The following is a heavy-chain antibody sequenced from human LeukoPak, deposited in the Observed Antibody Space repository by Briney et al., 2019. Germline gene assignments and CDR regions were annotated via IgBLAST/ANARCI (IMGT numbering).Heavy chain of an antibody. V-gene: IGHV3-23*01. D-gene: IGHD2-15*01. CDR1: GFTFSKYA. CDR3: AKADRVDIVVVVAATRTDRYNWFDP. CDR2: ISGSGGST. J-gene: IGHJ5*02. Sequence: PGGSLRLSCAASGFTFSKYAMSWVRQAPGKGLEWVSAISGSGGSTYYADSVKGRFTISRDNSKNTLYLQMNSLRAEDTAVYYCAKADRVDIVVVVAATRTDRYNWFDPWGQGTLVTVSS.